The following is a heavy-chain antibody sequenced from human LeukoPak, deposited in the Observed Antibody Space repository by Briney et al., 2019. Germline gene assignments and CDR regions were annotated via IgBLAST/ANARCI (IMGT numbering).Heavy chain of an antibody. V-gene: IGHV3-15*07. J-gene: IGHJ4*02. Sequence: GGSLRLSCAASGFTFDNAWMNWGRQAPGKGLEWVGRVKSKTDGGTTDYAAPVKGRFTISRDDSENTLFLQLNSLKTEDTALYYCTTVGTTSPIAEEYFDYWGQGTLVTVSS. CDR2: VKSKTDGGTT. D-gene: IGHD1-26*01. CDR3: TTVGTTSPIAEEYFDY. CDR1: GFTFDNAW.